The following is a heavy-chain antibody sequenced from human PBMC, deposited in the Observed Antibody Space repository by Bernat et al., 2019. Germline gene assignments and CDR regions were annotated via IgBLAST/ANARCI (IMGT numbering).Heavy chain of an antibody. CDR1: GFTFSSYA. V-gene: IGHV3-23*01. CDR3: AKDVPVYCSSTSCYPNAFDI. CDR2: ISGSGGST. D-gene: IGHD2-2*01. J-gene: IGHJ3*02. Sequence: EVQLLESGGGLVQPGGSLRLSCVASGFTFSSYAMSWVRQAPGKGLEWVSAISGSGGSTYYADSVKGRFTISRDNSKNTLYLQMNSLRAEDTAVYYCAKDVPVYCSSTSCYPNAFDIWGQGTMVTVSS.